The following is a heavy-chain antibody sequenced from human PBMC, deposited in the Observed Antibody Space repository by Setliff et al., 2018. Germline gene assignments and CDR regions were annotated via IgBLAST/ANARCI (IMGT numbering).Heavy chain of an antibody. Sequence: HPGGSLRLSCAASGFTFNRFAMSWVRQTPGKGLEWVSYINNGGVSADYTDSVKGRFTISRDNSRNTLYLQMKSLRAEGTAIYYCATSTITTYYFDYWGHGTLVTVSS. V-gene: IGHV3-23*01. CDR1: GFTFNRFA. J-gene: IGHJ4*01. CDR2: INNGGVSA. CDR3: ATSTITTYYFDY. D-gene: IGHD4-4*01.